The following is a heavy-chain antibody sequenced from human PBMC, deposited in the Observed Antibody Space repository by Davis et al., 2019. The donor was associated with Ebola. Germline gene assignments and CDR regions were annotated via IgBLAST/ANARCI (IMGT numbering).Heavy chain of an antibody. J-gene: IGHJ5*02. D-gene: IGHD2/OR15-2a*01. V-gene: IGHV4-61*05. CDR2: IYYSGST. Sequence: GSLRLSCTVSGGSISSSSYYWGWIRQPPGKGLEWIGYIYYSGSTNYNPSLKSRVTISVDTSKNQFSLKLSSVTAADTAVYYGARHRNSRRLLSWFDPWGQGTLVTVSS. CDR3: ARHRNSRRLLSWFDP. CDR1: GGSISSSSYY.